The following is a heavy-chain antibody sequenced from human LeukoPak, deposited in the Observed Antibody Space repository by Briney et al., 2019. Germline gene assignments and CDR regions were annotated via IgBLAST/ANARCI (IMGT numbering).Heavy chain of an antibody. J-gene: IGHJ4*02. CDR3: ARGGDGYNFVDY. Sequence: SGPTLVNPTETLTLTCTVSGFSLSNARIGVSWIRQPPGKGLKWLAHIFSNDEKSYSTSLQIRLTFSKDTSKSQVVLTMTNMDPVDTATYYCARGGDGYNFVDYWGQGTLVTVSS. CDR2: IFSNDEK. D-gene: IGHD5-24*01. V-gene: IGHV2-26*01. CDR1: GFSLSNARIG.